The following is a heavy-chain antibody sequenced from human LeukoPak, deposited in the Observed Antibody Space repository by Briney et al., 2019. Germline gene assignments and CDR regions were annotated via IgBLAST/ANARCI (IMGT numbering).Heavy chain of an antibody. J-gene: IGHJ4*02. V-gene: IGHV4-61*09. Sequence: PSETLSLTCTVSGGSISSGSYYWSWIRQPAGKGLEWIGQIYNSESTTYNPSLKSRVTIFVDTSKKQISLNLTSVTAADTAVYYCARGSWEPLPPYYFDYWGQGTLVTVSS. CDR3: ARGSWEPLPPYYFDY. CDR2: IYNSEST. D-gene: IGHD1-26*01. CDR1: GGSISSGSYY.